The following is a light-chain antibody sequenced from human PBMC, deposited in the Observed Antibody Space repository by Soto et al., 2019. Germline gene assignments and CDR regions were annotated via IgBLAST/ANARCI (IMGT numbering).Light chain of an antibody. CDR2: SNN. V-gene: IGLV1-44*01. CDR1: SSNIGSNT. CDR3: AAWDDSLNGPL. J-gene: IGLJ3*02. Sequence: QSVLTQPPSAPGTPGQRVTISCSGSSSNIGSNTVNWYQQLPGTAPTLLIYSNNQRPSGVPDRFSGSKSGTSASLAVNGLQSGDEADYYCAAWDDSLNGPLFGGGTKLTVL.